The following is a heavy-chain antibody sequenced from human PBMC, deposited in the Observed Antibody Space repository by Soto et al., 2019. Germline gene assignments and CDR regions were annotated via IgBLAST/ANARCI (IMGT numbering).Heavy chain of an antibody. V-gene: IGHV4-34*01. CDR3: ARAGIRIAAATTFDY. CDR2: INHSGST. J-gene: IGHJ4*02. Sequence: QVQLQQWGAGLLKPSETLSLTCAVYGGSFSGYYWSWIRQPPGKGLEWIGEINHSGSTNYNPSLKSRVTISVDTSKNQFSLKLSSVTAADTAVYYCARAGIRIAAATTFDYWGQGTLVTVSS. CDR1: GGSFSGYY. D-gene: IGHD6-13*01.